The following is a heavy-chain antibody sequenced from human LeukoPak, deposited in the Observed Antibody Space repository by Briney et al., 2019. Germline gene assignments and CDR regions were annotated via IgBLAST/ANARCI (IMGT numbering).Heavy chain of an antibody. CDR1: GYKFTGYY. CDR3: AGEIGGILVFDY. J-gene: IGHJ4*02. CDR2: INPNSGDS. V-gene: IGHV1-2*02. Sequence: ASVKVSCKASGYKFTGYYMHWVRQAPGQGLEWMGWINPNSGDSHHAQKFQGRVTMTRDTSISTAYMELSSLRSDDTAVYYCAGEIGGILVFDYWGQGTLVTVSS. D-gene: IGHD5-18*01.